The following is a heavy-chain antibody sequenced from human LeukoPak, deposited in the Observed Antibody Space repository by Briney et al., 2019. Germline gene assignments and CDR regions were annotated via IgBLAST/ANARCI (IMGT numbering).Heavy chain of an antibody. V-gene: IGHV3-30*03. CDR2: ISSDGRNK. CDR3: ARRRDGYNYGHGAYDI. Sequence: PGGSLRLSCAASGFTFSSYGMHWVRQAPGKGLEWVAVISSDGRNKYYADSVKGRFTISRHNSKNTLYLQMNSLRVEDTAVYYCARRRDGYNYGHGAYDIWGQGTMVTVSS. CDR1: GFTFSSYG. D-gene: IGHD5-12*01. J-gene: IGHJ3*02.